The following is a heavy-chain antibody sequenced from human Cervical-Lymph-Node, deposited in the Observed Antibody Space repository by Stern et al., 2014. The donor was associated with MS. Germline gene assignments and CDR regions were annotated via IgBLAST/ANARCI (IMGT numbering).Heavy chain of an antibody. V-gene: IGHV3-33*01. CDR2: IDDDGSKR. CDR1: GFTFSTYG. D-gene: IGHD6-19*01. CDR3: ARARSSGWTSELDY. Sequence: EQLVESGGGVVQPGSSLRLSCAASGFTFSTYGVHWVRQAPGKGLEWVAGIDDDGSKRYYGDSVQGRVTIARDNSTNTMYMQVDGLRAEDTAVYYCARARSSGWTSELDYWGQGTLVIVSS. J-gene: IGHJ4*01.